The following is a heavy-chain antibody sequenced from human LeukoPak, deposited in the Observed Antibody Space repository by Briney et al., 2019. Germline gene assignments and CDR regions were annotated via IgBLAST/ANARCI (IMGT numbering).Heavy chain of an antibody. CDR1: GYIFTGYY. D-gene: IGHD3-22*01. V-gene: IGHV1-2*02. J-gene: IGHJ3*02. CDR3: ARDSITMIVVVTNDDAFDI. Sequence: ASVKVSCKASGYIFTGYYMHWVRQAPGQGLEWMGWINPNSGGTNYAQKFQGRVTMTRDTSISTAYMELSRLRSDDTAVYYCARDSITMIVVVTNDDAFDIWGQGTMVTVSS. CDR2: INPNSGGT.